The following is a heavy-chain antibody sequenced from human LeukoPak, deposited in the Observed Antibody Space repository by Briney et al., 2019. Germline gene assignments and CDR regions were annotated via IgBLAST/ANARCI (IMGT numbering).Heavy chain of an antibody. CDR2: LSWDGNIK. V-gene: IGHV3-30-3*01. J-gene: IGHJ4*02. Sequence: GGSLRLSCAASGFTFSSHAMHWVRQAPGKGLEWVSFLSWDGNIKYYTDSVKGRFTSSRDNSRNTLYLQMNSLGPQDTAVYYCARDISGGYSFDYWGQGTLVTVSS. CDR3: ARDISGGYSFDY. D-gene: IGHD1-26*01. CDR1: GFTFSSHA.